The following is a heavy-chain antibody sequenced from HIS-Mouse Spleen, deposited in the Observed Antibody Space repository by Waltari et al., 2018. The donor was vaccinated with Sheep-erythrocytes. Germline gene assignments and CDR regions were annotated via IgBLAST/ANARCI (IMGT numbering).Heavy chain of an antibody. V-gene: IGHV3-30*18. CDR3: AKGDAMVYDAFDI. Sequence: QVQLVESGGGVVQPGRSLRLSCAASGFTFSSYGMHWVRQAPGKGLEWVAVISYEGSNKYYADSVKGRFTISRDNSKNTLYLQRNSLRAEDTAVYYCAKGDAMVYDAFDIWGQGTMVTVSS. D-gene: IGHD2-8*01. J-gene: IGHJ3*02. CDR2: ISYEGSNK. CDR1: GFTFSSYG.